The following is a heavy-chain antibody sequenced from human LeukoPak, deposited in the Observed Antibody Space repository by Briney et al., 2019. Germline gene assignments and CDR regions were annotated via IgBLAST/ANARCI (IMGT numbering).Heavy chain of an antibody. CDR3: ATSRPPGTPFDL. Sequence: SETLSLTCTVSGGSISSYYWSWIRQPPGKGLEWIGYIYYSGSTNYNPSLKSRVTISVDTSENQFSLKLSSVTAADTAVYYRATSRPPGTPFDLWGQGILVTVSS. J-gene: IGHJ5*02. CDR2: IYYSGST. V-gene: IGHV4-59*08. CDR1: GGSISSYY.